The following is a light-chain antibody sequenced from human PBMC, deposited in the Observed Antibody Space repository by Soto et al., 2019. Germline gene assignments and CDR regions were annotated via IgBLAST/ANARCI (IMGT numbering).Light chain of an antibody. CDR1: QSVSSSY. CDR3: QQYSRSPPACT. J-gene: IGKJ2*02. CDR2: AAS. V-gene: IGKV3-20*01. Sequence: EIVLTQSPGTLSLSPGERATLSCRASQSVSSSYLAWYQQKPGQAPRLLIYAASRRAAGIPDRFSGSGSGTGLALTISRLGPEDFAVYYCQQYSRSPPACTFGQGTKLEI.